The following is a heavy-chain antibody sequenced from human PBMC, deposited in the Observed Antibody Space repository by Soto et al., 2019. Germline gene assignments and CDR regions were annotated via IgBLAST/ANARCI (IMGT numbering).Heavy chain of an antibody. CDR1: GGTFSSYA. CDR2: IIPIFGTA. J-gene: IGHJ5*02. D-gene: IGHD4-17*01. Sequence: QVQLVQSGAEVKQPGSSVKVSCKASGGTFSSYAISWVRQAPGQGLEWMGGIIPIFGTANYAQKFQGRVTITADESTSTAYMELSSLRSEDTAVYYCARVTLPYDYGSKGWFDPWCQGTLVTVSS. CDR3: ARVTLPYDYGSKGWFDP. V-gene: IGHV1-69*01.